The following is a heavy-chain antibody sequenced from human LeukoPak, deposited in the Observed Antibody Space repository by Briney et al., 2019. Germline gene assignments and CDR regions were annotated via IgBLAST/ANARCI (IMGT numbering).Heavy chain of an antibody. CDR1: GFTFSSYA. V-gene: IGHV3-23*01. CDR2: ISGSGGST. Sequence: PGGSLGLSCAASGFTFSSYAMSWVRQAPGKGLEWVSGISGSGGSTYYADSVKGRFTISRDNSKNTLYLQVNSLRAEDTAVYYCAKAAAVAGTSSWFDPWGQGTLVTVSS. J-gene: IGHJ5*02. CDR3: AKAAAVAGTSSWFDP. D-gene: IGHD6-19*01.